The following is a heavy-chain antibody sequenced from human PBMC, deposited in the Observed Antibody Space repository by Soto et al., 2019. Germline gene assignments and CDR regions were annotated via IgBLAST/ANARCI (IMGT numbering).Heavy chain of an antibody. Sequence: GGTNYAQKFQGWVTMTRDTSISTAYMELSRLRSDATAVYYCARAIAGYYYDSSGYEMDYWGQGTLVTVSS. J-gene: IGHJ4*02. CDR2: GGT. V-gene: IGHV1-2*04. D-gene: IGHD3-22*01. CDR3: ARAIAGYYYDSSGYEMDY.